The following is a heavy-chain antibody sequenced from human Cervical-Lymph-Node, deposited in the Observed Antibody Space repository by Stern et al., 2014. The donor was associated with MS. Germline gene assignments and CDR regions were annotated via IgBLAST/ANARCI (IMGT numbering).Heavy chain of an antibody. Sequence: VKLVQSGAGVKKPGASVKVSCKASGGTFSSYAISWGRQAPGQGLEWEGGILPIFGTANYAQKFQGRVTITADESTSTAYMELSSLRSEDTAVYYCARGELKEGLVRGMDVWGQGTTVTVSS. J-gene: IGHJ6*02. CDR3: ARGELKEGLVRGMDV. D-gene: IGHD1-26*01. CDR2: ILPIFGTA. V-gene: IGHV1-69*01. CDR1: GGTFSSYA.